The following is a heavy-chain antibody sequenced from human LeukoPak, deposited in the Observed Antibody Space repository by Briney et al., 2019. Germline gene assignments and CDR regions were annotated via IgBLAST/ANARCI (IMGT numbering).Heavy chain of an antibody. CDR3: ARDDVAATGPGGY. CDR1: GYTFSRYY. D-gene: IGHD6-13*01. CDR2: ISANSDRT. V-gene: IGHV1-2*02. Sequence: GASVSLSCRASGYTFSRYYMHWVRQAPGKGLEGVGSISANSDRTNYAQKFQGRVTITTDTSTSTAYMELRSLRSDDTAVYYCARDDVAATGPGGYWGQGTLVTVSS. J-gene: IGHJ4*02.